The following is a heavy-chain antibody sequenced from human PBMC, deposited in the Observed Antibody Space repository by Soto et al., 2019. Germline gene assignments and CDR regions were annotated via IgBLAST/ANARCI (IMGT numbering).Heavy chain of an antibody. CDR1: GFTFSSYG. D-gene: IGHD3-3*01. CDR2: IGYDGSNK. CDR3: ARQLIPIFGVALDAFDI. V-gene: IGHV3-33*01. J-gene: IGHJ3*02. Sequence: QVQLVESGGGVVQPGRSLRLSCAASGFTFSSYGMHWVRQAPVKGLEWVAVIGYDGSNKYYADSVKGRFTISRDNSKNPLYLQMNSLRGEDTAVYYCARQLIPIFGVALDAFDIWGQGTMVTGSS.